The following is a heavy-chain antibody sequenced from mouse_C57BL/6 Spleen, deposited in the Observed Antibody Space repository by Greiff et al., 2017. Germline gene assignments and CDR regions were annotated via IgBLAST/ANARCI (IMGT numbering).Heavy chain of an antibody. CDR2: ISDGGSYT. CDR1: GFTFSSYA. V-gene: IGHV5-4*01. Sequence: DVKLVESGGGLVKPGGSLKLSCAASGFTFSSYAMSWVRQTPDKRLEWVATISDGGSYTYYPDHVKGRCTISRDHAKNNLYLQLSHLKSEDTAMYYCARDYYCSRGGKNYFDYWGQGTTLTVSS. D-gene: IGHD1-1*01. J-gene: IGHJ2*01. CDR3: ARDYYCSRGGKNYFDY.